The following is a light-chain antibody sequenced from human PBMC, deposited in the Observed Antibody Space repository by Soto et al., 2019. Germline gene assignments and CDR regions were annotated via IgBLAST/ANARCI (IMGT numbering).Light chain of an antibody. CDR1: SSNIGAGYE. Sequence: QPVLTQPPSVSGAPXQRVTISCTGSSSNIGAGYEAHWYQQVPGTAPKLLIYENNNRPSGVPDRFSGSKSGTSASLAITGLQAEDEAEYYCQSYDSSLSGYVFGTGTKLTVL. CDR2: ENN. V-gene: IGLV1-40*01. J-gene: IGLJ1*01. CDR3: QSYDSSLSGYV.